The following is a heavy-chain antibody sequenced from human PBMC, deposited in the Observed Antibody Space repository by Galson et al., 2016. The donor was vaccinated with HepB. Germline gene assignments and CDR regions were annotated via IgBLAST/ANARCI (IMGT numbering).Heavy chain of an antibody. CDR3: ARSYLLGRGFGW. D-gene: IGHD3-3*01. J-gene: IGHJ4*02. CDR2: TFYRSNWQN. Sequence: CAISWDSVSSNSAGWNWIRQSPSRGLEWLGRTFYRSNWQNDYAESVKSRITISPDTSKNQFSLQLNSVTPEDTAVYYCARSYLLGRGFGWWGQGTLVTVSS. V-gene: IGHV6-1*01. CDR1: WDSVSSNSAG.